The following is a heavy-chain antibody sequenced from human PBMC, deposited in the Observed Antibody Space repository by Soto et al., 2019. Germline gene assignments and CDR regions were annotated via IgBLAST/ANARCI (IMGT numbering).Heavy chain of an antibody. CDR1: GYTFTSYG. V-gene: IGHV1-18*01. D-gene: IGHD4-17*01. J-gene: IGHJ3*02. CDR2: ISAYNGNT. CDR3: ARDDTVTTSAFDI. Sequence: QVQLVQSGAEVKKPGGSVKVSCKASGYTFTSYGISWVRQAPGQGLEWMAWISAYNGNTNYAQKLQGRVTMATDTSTSTASMELRSLRSDDTAVYYCARDDTVTTSAFDIWGQGTMVTVSS.